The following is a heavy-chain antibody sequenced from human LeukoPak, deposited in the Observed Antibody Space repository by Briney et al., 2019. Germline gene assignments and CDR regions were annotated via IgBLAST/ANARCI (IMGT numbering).Heavy chain of an antibody. CDR3: SREKTAYDILTGYSADY. V-gene: IGHV3-21*01. CDR1: GFTFSAYR. CDR2: ISSSSSYI. J-gene: IGHJ4*02. D-gene: IGHD3-9*01. Sequence: GWSLRLSWSASGFTFSAYRMNWVRQAPGKRLEWVSSISSSSSYIYYADSVKGRFTISRANAKTSLYLQMNSLRAEDTAVFFFSREKTAYDILTGYSADYWGQGTLVTVSS.